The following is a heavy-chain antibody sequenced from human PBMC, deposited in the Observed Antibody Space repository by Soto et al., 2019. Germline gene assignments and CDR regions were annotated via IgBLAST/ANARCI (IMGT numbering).Heavy chain of an antibody. Sequence: GASVKVSCKASGYTFTGYYIHWVRQAPGQGPEWMGWINPSSGGTNYVQKFQGWVTMTRDTSISTAYMELGRLRSDDTAVYYCAREKDGTGTYTFDHWGQGSLVTVSS. CDR1: GYTFTGYY. CDR2: INPSSGGT. D-gene: IGHD3-10*01. J-gene: IGHJ4*02. V-gene: IGHV1-2*04. CDR3: AREKDGTGTYTFDH.